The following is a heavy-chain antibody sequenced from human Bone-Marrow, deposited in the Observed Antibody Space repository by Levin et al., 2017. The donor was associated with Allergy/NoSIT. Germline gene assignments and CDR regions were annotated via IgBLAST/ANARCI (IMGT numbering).Heavy chain of an antibody. CDR1: GFGFTDAW. Sequence: GGSLRLSCPTSGFGFTDAWMSWVRQAPGKGLEWVARIKSITYGGTTDYAAFVEDRFTISRDDSKTTLYLQLNSLKTEDTAVYYCATEHYGSYNFWGQGTLVTVSS. V-gene: IGHV3-15*01. J-gene: IGHJ4*02. CDR2: IKSITYGGTT. D-gene: IGHD1-26*01. CDR3: ATEHYGSYNF.